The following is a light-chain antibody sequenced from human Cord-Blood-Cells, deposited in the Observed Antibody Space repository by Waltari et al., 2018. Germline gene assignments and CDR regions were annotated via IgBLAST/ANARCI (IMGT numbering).Light chain of an antibody. V-gene: IGLV2-8*01. J-gene: IGLJ3*02. Sequence: QSALTQPPYASGSPGQSVTISCTGTSSDVGGYNYVSWYQQHPGKAPKLMFYEVSQRASGVPDVFSGSKSGNTVSVTVSGIQAGDEADYYCSSYAGSNKWVFGGGTKLTVL. CDR1: SSDVGGYNY. CDR3: SSYAGSNKWV. CDR2: EVS.